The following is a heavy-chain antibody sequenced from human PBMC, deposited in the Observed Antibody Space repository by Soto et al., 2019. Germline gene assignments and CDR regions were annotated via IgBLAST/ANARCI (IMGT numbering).Heavy chain of an antibody. CDR1: GYTFTSYY. CDR2: INPSGGST. CDR3: ARAPYYDSSGYYHITFDY. J-gene: IGHJ4*02. Sequence: GASVKVSCKASGYTFTSYYMHWVRQAPGQGLEWMGIINPSGGSTSYAQKFQGRVTMTRDTSTSTVYMELSSLRSEDTAVYYCARAPYYDSSGYYHITFDYWGQGTLVTVSS. V-gene: IGHV1-46*01. D-gene: IGHD3-22*01.